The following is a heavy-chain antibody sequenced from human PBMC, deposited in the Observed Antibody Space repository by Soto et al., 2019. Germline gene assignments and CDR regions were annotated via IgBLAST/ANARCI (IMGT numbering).Heavy chain of an antibody. CDR3: DRVRCRGGSLYRGGYFEL. V-gene: IGHV3-53*01. CDR1: GFSVSDNY. Sequence: EVRLVESGGGLIQPGGSLTVSCAASGFSVSDNYMNWVRQPPGKGLEWVSVIYRGGTIFYADSVEGRGIISRDRSKNKMYLQMKTMRGEDTATDFCDRVRCRGGSLYRGGYFELWGRGTMVTVSS. D-gene: IGHD2-15*01. CDR2: IYRGGTI. J-gene: IGHJ2*01.